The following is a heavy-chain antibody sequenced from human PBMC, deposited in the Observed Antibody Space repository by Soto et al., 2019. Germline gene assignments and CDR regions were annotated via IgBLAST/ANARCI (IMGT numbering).Heavy chain of an antibody. V-gene: IGHV4-59*12. Sequence: SETLSLTCTVSGGSISGYYWSWIRQPPGKRLEWIGYIYYTGSTNYNPSLRSRVTISIDTSKNQFSLQLSSVTAADAAVYCCASAPPVRLELDYYMDFWGKGTTVTVSS. CDR2: IYYTGST. CDR3: ASAPPVRLELDYYMDF. CDR1: GGSISGYY. D-gene: IGHD1-7*01. J-gene: IGHJ6*03.